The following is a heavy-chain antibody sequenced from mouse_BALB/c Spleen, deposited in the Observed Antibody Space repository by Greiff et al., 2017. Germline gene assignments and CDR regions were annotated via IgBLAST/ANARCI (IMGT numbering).Heavy chain of an antibody. Sequence: DVKLVESGGGLVKPGGSLKLSCAASGFTFSDYYMYWVRQTPEKRLEWVATISDGGSYTYYPDSVKGRFTISRDNAKNNLYLQMSSLKSEDTAMYYCARSYYYGSSSWFAYWGQGTLVTVSA. J-gene: IGHJ3*01. D-gene: IGHD1-1*01. CDR3: ARSYYYGSSSWFAY. V-gene: IGHV5-4*02. CDR1: GFTFSDYY. CDR2: ISDGGSYT.